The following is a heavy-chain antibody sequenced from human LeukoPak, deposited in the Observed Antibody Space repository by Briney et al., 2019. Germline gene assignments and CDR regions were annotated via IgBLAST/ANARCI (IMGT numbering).Heavy chain of an antibody. V-gene: IGHV3-30*02. CDR2: IRYDGSNK. Sequence: AGGSLRLSCAASGFTFSSYGMHWVRQAPGKGLEWVAFIRYDGSNKYYADSVKGRFTISRDCSKNTLYLQMNSLRAEDTAVYYCAKDYCSSTSCIPGDYYYYYMDVWGKGTTVTVSS. CDR3: AKDYCSSTSCIPGDYYYYYMDV. CDR1: GFTFSSYG. D-gene: IGHD2-2*01. J-gene: IGHJ6*03.